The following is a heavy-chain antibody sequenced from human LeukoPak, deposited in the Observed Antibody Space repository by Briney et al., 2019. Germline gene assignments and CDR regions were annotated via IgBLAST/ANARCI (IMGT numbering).Heavy chain of an antibody. CDR1: GFTFSSYA. J-gene: IGHJ4*02. CDR2: ISYDGSNK. CDR3: ARDPTGGNYFDY. Sequence: GRSLRLSCAASGFTFSSYAMHWVRQAPGKGLEWVAVISYDGSNKYYADSVKGRFTISRDNSKNTLYLQMNSLRAEDTAVYYCARDPTGGNYFDYWGQGTLVTVSS. V-gene: IGHV3-30-3*01. D-gene: IGHD3-16*01.